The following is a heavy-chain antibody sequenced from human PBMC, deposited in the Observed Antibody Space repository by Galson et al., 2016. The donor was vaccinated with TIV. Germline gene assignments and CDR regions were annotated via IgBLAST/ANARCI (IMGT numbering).Heavy chain of an antibody. D-gene: IGHD6-13*01. CDR2: IIPIIGIT. CDR3: ARGLSSNWYVGHFDL. J-gene: IGHJ4*02. CDR1: GGSFNSYA. Sequence: SVKVSCKASGGSFNSYAIHWVRQAPGQGLEWMGGIIPIIGITNYAQNFLDRVTVTADISTSTAYMELSGLRSEDTAVYYCARGLSSNWYVGHFDLWGQGTLVTVSS. V-gene: IGHV1-69*10.